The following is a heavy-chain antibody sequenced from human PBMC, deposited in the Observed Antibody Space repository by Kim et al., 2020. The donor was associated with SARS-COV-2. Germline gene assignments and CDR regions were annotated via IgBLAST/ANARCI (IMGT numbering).Heavy chain of an antibody. CDR3: ARNLNRSPRDILRQVTRRNYGMDV. Sequence: SETLSLTCAVYGGSFSGYYWSWIRQPPGKGLEWIREINHSGSTNYNPSLKSRVTISVDTSKNQFSLKLSSVTAADTAVYYCARNLNRSPRDILRQVTRRNYGMDVGGQGTPATVPS. D-gene: IGHD3-9*01. CDR1: GGSFSGYY. CDR2: INHSGST. V-gene: IGHV4-34*01. J-gene: IGHJ6*02.